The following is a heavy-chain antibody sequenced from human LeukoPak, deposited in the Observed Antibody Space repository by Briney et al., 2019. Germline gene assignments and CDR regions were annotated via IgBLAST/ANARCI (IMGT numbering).Heavy chain of an antibody. Sequence: SETLSLTCTASGGSIRSSSYYWGWIRQPPGKGLEWIANIYYSGSTYYNPSLKSRVTMSIDTSKNQFSLNLSSVTAADTAVYYCARRHYEILSGYPSWGQGILVTVSS. D-gene: IGHD3-9*01. CDR3: ARRHYEILSGYPS. CDR2: IYYSGST. V-gene: IGHV4-39*07. J-gene: IGHJ4*02. CDR1: GGSIRSSSYY.